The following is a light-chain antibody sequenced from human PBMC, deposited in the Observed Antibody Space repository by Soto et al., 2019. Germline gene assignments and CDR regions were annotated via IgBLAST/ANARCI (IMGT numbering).Light chain of an antibody. CDR2: DAS. CDR1: QSVDSSY. CDR3: QQYSSPLWP. Sequence: EIVLTQSADTLSLTQGESDTISCVASQSVDSSYVAWYQQNPGLEHRLTMFDASSRANRIPDSFRGSGPGTGFTLTLRSLEPEELAVYYCQQYSSPLWPLGHRTKA. V-gene: IGKV3D-20*01. J-gene: IGKJ1*01.